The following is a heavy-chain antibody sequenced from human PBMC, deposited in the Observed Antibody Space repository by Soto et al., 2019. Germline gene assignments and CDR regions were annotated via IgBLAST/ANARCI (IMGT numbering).Heavy chain of an antibody. D-gene: IGHD3-16*01. CDR1: GFTFSSYG. J-gene: IGHJ6*02. Sequence: PGGSLRLSCAASGFTFSSYGMYWVRQAPGKGLEWVAVIWDDGSNKYYADSVKGRVTISRDNSKNTLYLQMNSLRAEDTAVYYCARWGAAGYGMDVWGQGTTVTVSS. V-gene: IGHV3-33*07. CDR2: IWDDGSNK. CDR3: ARWGAAGYGMDV.